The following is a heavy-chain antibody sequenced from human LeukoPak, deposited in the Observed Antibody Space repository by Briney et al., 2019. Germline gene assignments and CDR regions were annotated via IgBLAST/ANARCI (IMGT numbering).Heavy chain of an antibody. CDR3: TTSSSPGIYYYYYYHMDV. D-gene: IGHD6-13*01. CDR2: IKSKTDGGTT. V-gene: IGHV3-15*01. CDR1: GFTFSNAW. Sequence: GSLRLSCAASGFTFSNAWMSWVRQAPGKGLEWVGRIKSKTDGGTTDYAAPVKGRFTISRDDSKNTLYLQMNSLKTEDTAVYYCTTSSSPGIYYYYYYHMDVWGKGTTVTVSS. J-gene: IGHJ6*03.